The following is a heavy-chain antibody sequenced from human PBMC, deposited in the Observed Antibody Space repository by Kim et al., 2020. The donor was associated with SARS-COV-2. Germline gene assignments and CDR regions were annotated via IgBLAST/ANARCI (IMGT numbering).Heavy chain of an antibody. CDR3: ARNLYFRGDYGSGSPYFDY. J-gene: IGHJ4*02. V-gene: IGHV4-34*01. CDR1: GGSFSGYY. Sequence: SETLSLTCAVYGGSFSGYYWSWIRQPPGKGLEWIGEINHSGSTNYNPSLKSRVTISVDTSKNQFSLKLSSVTAADTAVYYCARNLYFRGDYGSGSPYFDYWGQGTLVTVSS. CDR2: INHSGST. D-gene: IGHD3-10*01.